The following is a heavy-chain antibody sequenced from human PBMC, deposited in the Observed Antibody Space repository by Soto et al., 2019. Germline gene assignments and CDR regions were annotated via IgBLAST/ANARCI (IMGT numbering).Heavy chain of an antibody. CDR1: GFSLSSAW. CDR3: TTGSVEGV. V-gene: IGHV3-15*07. Sequence: QLVESGGGLVRPGGSLSLSCSASGFSLSSAWWNWVRRAPGKGLEWVGLIKTKMEGESTHYAAPVNGRFTVSRDDSKNMLYLQMNSLKADDTALYYCTTGSVEGVWGQGTTVTVSS. D-gene: IGHD2-15*01. CDR2: IKTKMEGEST. J-gene: IGHJ6*02.